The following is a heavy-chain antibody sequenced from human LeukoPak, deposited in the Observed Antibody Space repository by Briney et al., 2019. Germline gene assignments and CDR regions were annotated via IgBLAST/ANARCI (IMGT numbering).Heavy chain of an antibody. V-gene: IGHV3-13*01. CDR2: VSCGFHA. J-gene: IGHJ4*02. D-gene: IGHD5-18*01. CDR3: VREARGYHYTFFDY. Sequence: GGSLRLSCTASGFTLGSHDMHWVRQIPGQGLEWVAAVSCGFHAFFADSVQGRFTVSREDARNSLYLQMNSLRAGDTAVYYCVREARGYHYTFFDYWGQGTQVTLSS. CDR1: GFTLGSHD.